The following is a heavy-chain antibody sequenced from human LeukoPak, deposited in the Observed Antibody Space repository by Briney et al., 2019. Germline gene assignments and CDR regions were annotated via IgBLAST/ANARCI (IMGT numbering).Heavy chain of an antibody. CDR3: AHRSITMVRGLHYYFDY. CDR1: GFSLSTSGVG. CDR2: IYWDDDK. J-gene: IGHJ4*02. D-gene: IGHD3-10*01. V-gene: IGHV2-5*02. Sequence: SGPTLVKPTQTLTLTCTFSGFSLSTSGVGVGWIRQPPGKALEWLALIYWDDDKRYSPSLKSRLTITKDTSKNQVVLTMTNMDPVDTATYYCAHRSITMVRGLHYYFDYWGQGTLVTVSS.